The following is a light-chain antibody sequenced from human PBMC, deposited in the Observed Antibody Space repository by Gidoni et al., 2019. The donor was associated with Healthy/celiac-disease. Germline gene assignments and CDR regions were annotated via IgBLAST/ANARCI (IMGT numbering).Light chain of an antibody. CDR3: QAWDSGTGI. CDR2: QDN. CDR1: KWGEKY. Sequence: SYDRTQPPSVSGSPGQTASITCSGDKWGEKYACWYQQKPGQSPVLVIYQDNKRPSGIPERFSGSTSGNTATLTIIGTQAMDEADYYCQAWDSGTGIFGTGTKVTV. V-gene: IGLV3-1*01. J-gene: IGLJ1*01.